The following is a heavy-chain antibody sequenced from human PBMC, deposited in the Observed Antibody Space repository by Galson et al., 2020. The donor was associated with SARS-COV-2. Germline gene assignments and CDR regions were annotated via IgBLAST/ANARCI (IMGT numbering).Heavy chain of an antibody. CDR1: GISFSSYW. D-gene: IGHD3-10*01. Sequence: GESLKISCAASGISFSSYWMSWVRQAPGKGLEWVANIKQDGSEKYYVDSVKGRFTISRDNAKNSLYLQMNSLRVEDTAVYFCANDYRQFSYDSGSLSIPFYWGQGTLVTVSS. CDR2: IKQDGSEK. CDR3: ANDYRQFSYDSGSLSIPFY. J-gene: IGHJ4*02. V-gene: IGHV3-7*01.